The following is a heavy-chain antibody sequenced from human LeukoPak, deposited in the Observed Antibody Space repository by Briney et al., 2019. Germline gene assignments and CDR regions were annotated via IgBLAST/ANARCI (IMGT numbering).Heavy chain of an antibody. Sequence: PSETLSLTCTVSGGSISNYYWSWIRQPPGKGLEWIGYIYYSGSTNFNPSLKSRVTISVDTSKNQLSLKLRSATAADTAVYYCARGAAVEVAGRYNWFDPWGQGTLVTVSS. V-gene: IGHV4-59*01. D-gene: IGHD5-24*01. CDR2: IYYSGST. J-gene: IGHJ5*02. CDR1: GGSISNYY. CDR3: ARGAAVEVAGRYNWFDP.